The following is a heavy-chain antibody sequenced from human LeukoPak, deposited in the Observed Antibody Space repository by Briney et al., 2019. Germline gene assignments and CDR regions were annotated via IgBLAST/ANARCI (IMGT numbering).Heavy chain of an antibody. Sequence: GGSLRLSCAASGFTFSSYWMSWVRQAPGKGLEWVANIKPDGSEKYYVDSLKGRFTISRDNAKNSLYLHMNNVRVEDTAVYYCAPHLRYCSSVSCYSIIDYDYWGQGTLLTVSS. CDR3: APHLRYCSSVSCYSIIDYDY. CDR1: GFTFSSYW. V-gene: IGHV3-7*01. J-gene: IGHJ4*02. D-gene: IGHD2-2*01. CDR2: IKPDGSEK.